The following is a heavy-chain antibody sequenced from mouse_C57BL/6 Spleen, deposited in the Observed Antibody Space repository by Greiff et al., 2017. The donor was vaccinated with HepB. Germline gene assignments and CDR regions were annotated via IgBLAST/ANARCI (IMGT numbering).Heavy chain of an antibody. V-gene: IGHV1-85*01. Sequence: VQLQQSGPELVKPGASVKLSCKASGYTFTSYDINWVKQRPGQGLEWIGWIYPRDGSTKYNEKFKGKATLTVDTSSSTAYMELHSLTSEDSAFYFCAKGGYYGSSLWYFDVWGTGTTVTVSS. CDR2: IYPRDGST. CDR1: GYTFTSYD. D-gene: IGHD1-1*01. J-gene: IGHJ1*03. CDR3: AKGGYYGSSLWYFDV.